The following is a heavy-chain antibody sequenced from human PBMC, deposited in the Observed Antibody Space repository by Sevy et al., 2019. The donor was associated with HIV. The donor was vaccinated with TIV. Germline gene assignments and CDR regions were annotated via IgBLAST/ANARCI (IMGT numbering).Heavy chain of an antibody. Sequence: ASVKVSCKASGYNFNTYGITWVRQAPGQGLEWVGWIGVHNGKTNYAARLQARISMTADTSTGTVCMELRTLTSDDTAMYFCARDSYYYDMHSSYRPPDYWGQGTLVTVSS. CDR3: ARDSYYYDMHSSYRPPDY. CDR2: IGVHNGKT. CDR1: GYNFNTYG. V-gene: IGHV1-18*01. J-gene: IGHJ4*02. D-gene: IGHD3-22*01.